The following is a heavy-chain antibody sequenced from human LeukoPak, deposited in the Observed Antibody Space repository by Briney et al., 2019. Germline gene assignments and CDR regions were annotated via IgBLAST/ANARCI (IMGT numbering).Heavy chain of an antibody. J-gene: IGHJ5*02. V-gene: IGHV4-61*02. Sequence: SETLSLTCTVSGGSISSGSYYWSWIRQPAGKGLEWIGRIYTSGSTNYNPSLKSRVTISVDTSKNQFSLKLSSVTAADTAVYYCARPTSSGWFDPWGQGTLVTV. CDR1: GGSISSGSYY. D-gene: IGHD6-19*01. CDR3: ARPTSSGWFDP. CDR2: IYTSGST.